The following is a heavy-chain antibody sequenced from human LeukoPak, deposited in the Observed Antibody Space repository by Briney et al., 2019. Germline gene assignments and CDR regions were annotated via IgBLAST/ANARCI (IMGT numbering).Heavy chain of an antibody. Sequence: GGSLRLSCAASGFTFSSYSMNWVRQAPGKGLEWVSSISSSSSYIYYADSVKGRFTISRGNAKNSLYLQMNSLRAEDTAVYYCARTDFKMGFDYWGQGTLVTVSS. CDR2: ISSSSSYI. D-gene: IGHD3-3*01. CDR3: ARTDFKMGFDY. CDR1: GFTFSSYS. V-gene: IGHV3-21*01. J-gene: IGHJ4*02.